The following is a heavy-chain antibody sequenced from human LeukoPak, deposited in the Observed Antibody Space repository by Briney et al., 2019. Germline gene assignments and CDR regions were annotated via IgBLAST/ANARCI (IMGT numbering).Heavy chain of an antibody. CDR3: AKHAVAGILEAGFDY. CDR2: ISGSGGST. Sequence: GGSLRLSCAASGLTFSSYAMSWVRQAPGKGLEWVSAISGSGGSTYYADSVKGRFTISRDNSKNTLYLQMNSLRAEDTAVYYCAKHAVAGILEAGFDYWGQGTLVTVSS. D-gene: IGHD6-19*01. J-gene: IGHJ4*02. V-gene: IGHV3-23*01. CDR1: GLTFSSYA.